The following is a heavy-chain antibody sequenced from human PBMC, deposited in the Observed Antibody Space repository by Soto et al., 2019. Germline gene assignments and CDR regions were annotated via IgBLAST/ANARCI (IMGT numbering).Heavy chain of an antibody. CDR1: GGSISGGTYY. V-gene: IGHV4-31*03. CDR2: IYFSGNT. J-gene: IGHJ6*02. CDR3: ASGDCPTQMDV. D-gene: IGHD2-21*01. Sequence: QVQLQQSGPGLVKPSQTLSLTCTVSGGSISGGTYYWSWIRQPPGQGLDWIGYIYFSGNTYYNPSLNSRVIISVVTSKIQFSLRLSSVTAADTAVYYCASGDCPTQMDVWGQGTTVTVSS.